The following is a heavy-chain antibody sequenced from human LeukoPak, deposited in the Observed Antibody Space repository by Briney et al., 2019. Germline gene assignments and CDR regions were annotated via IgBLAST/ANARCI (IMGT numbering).Heavy chain of an antibody. CDR2: ISGSGGST. CDR3: AKETKNYYGSGSYPEY. CDR1: GFTFGSYG. V-gene: IGHV3-23*01. D-gene: IGHD3-10*01. Sequence: GGSLRLSCAASGFTFGSYGMSWVRQAPGKGLEWVSTISGSGGSTWYADSVKGRFTISRDNSKNTLYLQMNSLRAEDTAVYYCAKETKNYYGSGSYPEYWGQGILVAVSS. J-gene: IGHJ4*02.